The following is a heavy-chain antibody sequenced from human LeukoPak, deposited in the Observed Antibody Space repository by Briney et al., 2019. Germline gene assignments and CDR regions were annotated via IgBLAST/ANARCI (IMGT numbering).Heavy chain of an antibody. J-gene: IGHJ4*02. Sequence: PGGSLRLSCAASGFTFSSDGIHWVRQAPGKGLEWVAFVSNNGIDKHYGDSVQGRFSISRDNSENTLYLEMKSLRVEDTAMYYCAKGITRDSYYLDYWGQGTLSPSPQ. D-gene: IGHD1-20*01. CDR3: AKGITRDSYYLDY. V-gene: IGHV3-30*02. CDR2: VSNNGIDK. CDR1: GFTFSSDG.